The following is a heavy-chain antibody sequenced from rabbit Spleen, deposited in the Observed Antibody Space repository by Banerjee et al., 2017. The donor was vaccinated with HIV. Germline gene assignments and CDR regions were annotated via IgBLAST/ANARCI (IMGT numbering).Heavy chain of an antibody. V-gene: IGHV1S45*01. CDR1: GFTLSSYYM. D-gene: IGHD8-1*01. CDR2: IYTGNGKN. J-gene: IGHJ6*01. CDR3: ARDVGTSFSTYGMDL. Sequence: QEQLEESAGGLVQPGGSLKLSCKASGFTLSSYYMNWVRQAPGKGLEWIGFIYTGNGKNYYASWAKGRFTFSKTSSTTVTLQMTSLTAADTATYFCARDVGTSFSTYGMDLWGQGTLVTVS.